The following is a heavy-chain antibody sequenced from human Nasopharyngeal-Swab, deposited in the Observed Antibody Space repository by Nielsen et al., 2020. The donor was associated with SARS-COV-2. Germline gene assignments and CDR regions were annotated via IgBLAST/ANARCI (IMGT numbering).Heavy chain of an antibody. J-gene: IGHJ6*02. CDR2: ISAYNGNT. V-gene: IGHV1-18*01. Sequence: ASVKVSCKASGYTFTSYGISWVRQAPGQGLEWMGWISAYNGNTNYAQKLQGRVTMTTDTSTSTAYMELRSLRSDDTAVYYCARGYGSRSYYAYYYYGMDVWGQGTTVTVS. D-gene: IGHD3-10*01. CDR3: ARGYGSRSYYAYYYYGMDV. CDR1: GYTFTSYG.